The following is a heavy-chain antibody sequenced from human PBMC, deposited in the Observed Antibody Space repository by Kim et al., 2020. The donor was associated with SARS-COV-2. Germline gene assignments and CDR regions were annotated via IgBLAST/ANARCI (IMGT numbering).Heavy chain of an antibody. V-gene: IGHV3-21*04. D-gene: IGHD6-19*01. CDR2: ISSSSSYI. CDR3: ARVLTSGWSYFDY. J-gene: IGHJ4*02. Sequence: GGSLRLSCAASGFTFSSYSMNWVRQAPGKGLEWISSISSSSSYIYYADSVKGRFTISIDNARASLYLQMNSLRAEDTAVYYCARVLTSGWSYFDYWGQGTLVTVSS. CDR1: GFTFSSYS.